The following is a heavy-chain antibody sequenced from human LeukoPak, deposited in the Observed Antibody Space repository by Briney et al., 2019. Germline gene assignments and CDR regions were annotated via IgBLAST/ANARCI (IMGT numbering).Heavy chain of an antibody. D-gene: IGHD3-10*01. CDR2: ISSGSSYI. J-gene: IGHJ4*02. CDR3: ARVRGYGSESFDY. CDR1: GFIFSSYS. V-gene: IGHV3-21*01. Sequence: GGSLRLSCATSGFIFSSYSMNWVRQAPGKGLEWVSSISSGSSYIYYADSVKGRFTISRDNAKTSLYLQMNSLRAEDTAVYYCARVRGYGSESFDYWGQGTLVTVSS.